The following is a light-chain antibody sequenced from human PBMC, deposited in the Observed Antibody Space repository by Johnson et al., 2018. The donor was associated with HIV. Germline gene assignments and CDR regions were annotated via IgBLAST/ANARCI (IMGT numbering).Light chain of an antibody. CDR3: GTWDSSLSAEV. J-gene: IGLJ1*01. CDR2: DNN. V-gene: IGLV1-51*01. CDR1: SSNIGNNY. Sequence: QSVLTQPPSVSAAPGQKVTISCSGSSSNIGNNYVSWYQQLPGTDPKLLIYDNNKRPSGIPDRFSGSKSGTSATLGITGLQTGDEADYYCGTWDSSLSAEVFGTGTKVTVL.